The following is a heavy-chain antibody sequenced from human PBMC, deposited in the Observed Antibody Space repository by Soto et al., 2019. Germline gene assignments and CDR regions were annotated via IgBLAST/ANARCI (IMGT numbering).Heavy chain of an antibody. Sequence: QVQLEQSGSEVKKSGSSVKVSCKASGYSFSSHAITWVRQAPGQGLEWMGGFIPVFGTPSYAQKFQGRVTISADKSTNTSYLELRSLRSEDTAVDYCARGGALSTSWYWGDGLDSWGQGTQVTVSS. V-gene: IGHV1-69*06. D-gene: IGHD2-8*02. CDR2: FIPVFGTP. CDR3: ARGGALSTSWYWGDGLDS. CDR1: GYSFSSHA. J-gene: IGHJ4*02.